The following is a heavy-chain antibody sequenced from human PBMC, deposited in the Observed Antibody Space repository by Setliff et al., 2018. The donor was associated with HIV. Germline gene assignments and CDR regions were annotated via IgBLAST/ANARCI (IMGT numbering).Heavy chain of an antibody. CDR3: ARDRDNFWSGPFDY. V-gene: IGHV4-34*01. J-gene: IGHJ4*02. D-gene: IGHD3-3*01. CDR2: INHRGSI. Sequence: PSETLSLTCAVNGGSFSGYYWTWIRQPPGKGLEWIGEINHRGSINYNPFLKSRVNISVDTSKNQFSLKFRSVTAADTAVFYCARDRDNFWSGPFDYWGQGTLVTVSS. CDR1: GGSFSGYY.